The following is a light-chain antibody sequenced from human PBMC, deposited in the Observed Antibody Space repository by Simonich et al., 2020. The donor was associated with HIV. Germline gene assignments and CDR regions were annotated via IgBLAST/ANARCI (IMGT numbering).Light chain of an antibody. J-gene: IGKJ1*01. CDR2: GAS. V-gene: IGKV3-15*01. CDR1: QSVSSN. CDR3: QQYYSAPRT. Sequence: EIVMTQSPAPLSVSPGIRATLSCRASQSVSSNLAWYQQKPGQAPRLLIYGASTRATGIPARFSGSGSGTEFTLTISSMQSEDVAVYYCQQYYSAPRTFGQGTKVEIK.